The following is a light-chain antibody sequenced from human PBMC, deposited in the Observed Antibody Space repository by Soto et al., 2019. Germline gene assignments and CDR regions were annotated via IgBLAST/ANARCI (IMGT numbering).Light chain of an antibody. CDR1: SSDVGGYNY. CDR2: EVS. J-gene: IGLJ1*01. Sequence: QSALTQPPSASGSPGQSVTISCTGTSSDVGGYNYVSWYQQHPGKAPKLMIYEVSKRPSGVPDRFSGSKSGNTASLTVSGLQVEDEADYYCTSYTSTTTFVSGSGTKLTVL. V-gene: IGLV2-8*01. CDR3: TSYTSTTTFV.